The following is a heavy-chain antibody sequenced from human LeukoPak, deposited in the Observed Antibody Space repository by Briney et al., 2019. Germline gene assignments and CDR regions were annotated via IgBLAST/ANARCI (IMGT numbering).Heavy chain of an antibody. D-gene: IGHD1-26*01. V-gene: IGHV4-39*07. CDR3: GRANPWDLPNLKRWVIDY. J-gene: IGHJ4*02. CDR1: GGSISSSSYY. CDR2: IYYSGST. Sequence: PSETLSLTCTVSGGSISSSSYYWGWIRQPPGKGLEWIGSIYYSGSTYYNPSLKSRVTISVDTSKNQFSLKLSSVTAADTAVYYCGRANPWDLPNLKRWVIDYWGQGTLVTVSS.